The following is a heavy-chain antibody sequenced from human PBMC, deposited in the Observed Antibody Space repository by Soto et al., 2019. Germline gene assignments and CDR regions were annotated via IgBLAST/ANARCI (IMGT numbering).Heavy chain of an antibody. CDR3: ARDLAWAFDS. CDR1: GFTFSTFS. D-gene: IGHD1-26*01. J-gene: IGHJ4*02. V-gene: IGHV3-48*02. CDR2: IGGSGGSI. Sequence: GGSLRLSCAASGFTFSTFSKNWVRQAPGKGLECLSYIGGSGGSISYADSVKGRFTISRDNGKNTLYLQMSSLRDEDTAVYYCARDLAWAFDSWGQGALVIVSS.